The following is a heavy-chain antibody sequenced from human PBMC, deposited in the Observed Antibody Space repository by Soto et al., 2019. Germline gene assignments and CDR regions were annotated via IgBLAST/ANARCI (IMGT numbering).Heavy chain of an antibody. V-gene: IGHV6-1*01. CDR2: TYYRSKWYN. D-gene: IGHD1-20*01. CDR1: GDSVSSNSAA. CDR3: ARVGGIDAFDI. J-gene: IGHJ3*02. Sequence: SQTLSLTCAISGDSVSSNSAAWNCISHSPSRGLEWLGRTYYRSKWYNDYAVSVKSRITINPDTSKNQFSLQLNSVTPEDTAVYYCARVGGIDAFDIWGQGTMVTVSS.